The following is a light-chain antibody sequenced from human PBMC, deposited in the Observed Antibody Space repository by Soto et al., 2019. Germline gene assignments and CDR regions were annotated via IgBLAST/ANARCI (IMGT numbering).Light chain of an antibody. CDR1: GSNIGGNT. CDR3: AVWDDSLNGPV. CDR2: HND. Sequence: QSVLTQPPSASGTPRQSVTVSCSGSGSNIGGNTVNWYQQVPGAAPKLLIYHNDRRPSGVPDRFSGFKAGTSASLGISGLKSADEADYYCAVWDDSLNGPVFGGGTKVTVL. V-gene: IGLV1-44*01. J-gene: IGLJ3*02.